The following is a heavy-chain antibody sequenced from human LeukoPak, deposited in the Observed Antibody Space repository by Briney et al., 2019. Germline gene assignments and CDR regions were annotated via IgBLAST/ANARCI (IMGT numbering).Heavy chain of an antibody. V-gene: IGHV4-59*01. J-gene: IGHJ3*02. CDR3: ARYSSGWRSLDI. CDR1: GGSISSYY. D-gene: IGHD6-19*01. Sequence: SETLSHTCTVSGGSISSYYWSWIRQPPGKGLEWIGYIYYSGSTNYNPSLKSRVTISVDTSKNQFALKLSSVTAADTAVYYCARYSSGWRSLDIWGQGTMVTVSS. CDR2: IYYSGST.